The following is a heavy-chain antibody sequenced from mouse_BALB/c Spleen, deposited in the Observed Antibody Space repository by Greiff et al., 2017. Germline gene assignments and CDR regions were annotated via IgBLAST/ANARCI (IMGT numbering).Heavy chain of an antibody. CDR1: GYTFTSYY. J-gene: IGHJ4*01. Sequence: QVQLQQSGPKLVKPGASVRLSCKASGYTFTSYYIHWVKQRPGQGLEWIGWIYHGNVNTKYNEKFKGKATLTAAKSSSTAYMQLSSLTSEDSAVYFCASVTTVVATKGVMDYWGQGTSVTVSS. CDR2: IYHGNVNT. CDR3: ASVTTVVATKGVMDY. V-gene: IGHV1S56*01. D-gene: IGHD1-1*01.